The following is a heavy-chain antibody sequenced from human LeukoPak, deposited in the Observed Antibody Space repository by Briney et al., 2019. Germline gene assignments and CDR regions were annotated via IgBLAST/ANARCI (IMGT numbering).Heavy chain of an antibody. CDR3: TKHRGGWIDAFDI. V-gene: IGHV3-74*03. J-gene: IGHJ3*02. CDR2: ISPDGSTT. D-gene: IGHD5-12*01. CDR1: GFTFSRYW. Sequence: PGGSLRLSCAASGFTFSRYWMHWVRQAPGKGLMWVSRISPDGSTTLYADSVKGRFTISRDNAKNTLYLQMNSLRAEDTAVYYCTKHRGGWIDAFDIWGQGTMVTVSS.